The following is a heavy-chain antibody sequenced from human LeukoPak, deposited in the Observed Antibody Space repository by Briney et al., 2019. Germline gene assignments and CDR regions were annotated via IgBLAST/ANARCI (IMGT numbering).Heavy chain of an antibody. CDR3: ARGPGIAAAGTRPRDYFDY. V-gene: IGHV4-39*07. CDR2: IYYSGSN. Sequence: PSETLSLTCTVSGGPISSSSYYWGWIRQPPGKGLEWIGSIYYSGSNYYNPSLKSRVTISVDTSKNQFSLKLSSVTAADTAVYYCARGPGIAAAGTRPRDYFDYWGQGTLVTVSS. J-gene: IGHJ4*02. CDR1: GGPISSSSYY. D-gene: IGHD6-13*01.